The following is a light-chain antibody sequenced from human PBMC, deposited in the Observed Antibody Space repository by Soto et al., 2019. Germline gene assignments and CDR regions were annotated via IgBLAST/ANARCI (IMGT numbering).Light chain of an antibody. V-gene: IGKV3-15*01. Sequence: EIVMTQSPATLSVSPGEGATLSCRARQGIGCTLAWYQQKPGQTPSLLIYGASTRATGVPARFSGSASGTEFTLSITSLQSEDFAVYYCQHSANWPLTFGGGTKVESK. CDR2: GAS. CDR3: QHSANWPLT. CDR1: QGIGCT. J-gene: IGKJ4*01.